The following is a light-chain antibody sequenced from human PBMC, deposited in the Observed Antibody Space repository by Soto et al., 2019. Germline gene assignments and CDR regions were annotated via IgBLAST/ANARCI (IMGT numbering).Light chain of an antibody. Sequence: QAVVTQEPSLTVSPGGTVTLTGGSSTGAVTSGHYPYWFQQKPGQAPRTLIYETSNKHSWTPARFSGSLLGGKAALTLSGAQPEDEAEYYCLLSYRGAYVVLGGGTKLTVL. V-gene: IGLV7-46*01. CDR2: ETS. J-gene: IGLJ2*01. CDR1: TGAVTSGHY. CDR3: LLSYRGAYVV.